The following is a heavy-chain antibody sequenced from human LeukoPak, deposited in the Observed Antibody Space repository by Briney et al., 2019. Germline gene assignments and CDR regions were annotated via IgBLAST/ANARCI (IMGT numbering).Heavy chain of an antibody. V-gene: IGHV1-3*01. Sequence: ASVKVSCKASGYTFTSYEMQWVRQAPGQRLEWMGWINVGDGNTKYSQRFQGRVTITRDTSASTAYMELSSLRSEDTAVYYCARSTVTWYFDLWGRGTLVIVSS. D-gene: IGHD4-17*01. CDR2: INVGDGNT. J-gene: IGHJ2*01. CDR1: GYTFTSYE. CDR3: ARSTVTWYFDL.